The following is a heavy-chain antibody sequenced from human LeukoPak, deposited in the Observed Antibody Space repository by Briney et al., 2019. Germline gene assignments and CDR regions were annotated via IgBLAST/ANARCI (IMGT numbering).Heavy chain of an antibody. CDR2: INHSGST. V-gene: IGHV4-34*01. CDR3: ARHYHPGVGSDY. J-gene: IGHJ4*02. Sequence: SETLSLTCAVYGGSFSGYYWSWIRQPPGKGLEWIGEINHSGSTSYNPSLKSRVTISVDTSKNQFSLKLSSVTAADTAVYYCARHYHPGVGSDYWGQGTLVTVSS. D-gene: IGHD2-15*01. CDR1: GGSFSGYY.